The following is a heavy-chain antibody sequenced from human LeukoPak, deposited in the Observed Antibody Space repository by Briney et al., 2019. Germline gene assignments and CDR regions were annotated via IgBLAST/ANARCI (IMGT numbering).Heavy chain of an antibody. CDR1: GFTFSSYA. CDR2: ISGSGGST. Sequence: GGSLRLSCAASGFTFSSYAMSWVRQAPGKGLEWVSAISGSGGSTYYADSVKGRFTISRDNSKNTLYLQMNSLRAEDSAVYYCAKDPEYSYGYESDYWAREPWSPSPQ. V-gene: IGHV3-23*01. J-gene: IGHJ4*02. CDR3: AKDPEYSYGYESDY. D-gene: IGHD5-18*01.